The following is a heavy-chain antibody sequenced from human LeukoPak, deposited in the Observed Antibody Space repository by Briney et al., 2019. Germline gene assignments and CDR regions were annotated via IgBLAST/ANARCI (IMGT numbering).Heavy chain of an antibody. CDR3: ASSSSGWYKSDY. V-gene: IGHV3-23*01. Sequence: GGSLRLSCAASGFTFSSYAMSWVRQAPGKGLEWVSAISASGDSTFYADSVKGRFTISRDNSKNTLYLQMNSLRAEDTAVYYCASSSSGWYKSDYWGQGTLVTVSS. D-gene: IGHD6-19*01. CDR2: ISASGDST. CDR1: GFTFSSYA. J-gene: IGHJ4*02.